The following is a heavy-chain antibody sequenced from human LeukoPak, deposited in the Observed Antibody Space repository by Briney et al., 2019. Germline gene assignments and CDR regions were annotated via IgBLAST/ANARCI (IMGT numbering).Heavy chain of an antibody. D-gene: IGHD5-24*01. CDR1: GFTFSSYW. J-gene: IGHJ4*02. CDR3: ARETEMANLDY. V-gene: IGHV3-7*04. CDR2: IKQDGSEK. Sequence: GGSLILSCTASGFTFSSYWMNWVRQASGKGLEWVANIKQDGSEKYYVDSVKGRFTISRDNAKKSLYLQMNSLRAEDTAVYYCARETEMANLDYWGQGTLVTVSS.